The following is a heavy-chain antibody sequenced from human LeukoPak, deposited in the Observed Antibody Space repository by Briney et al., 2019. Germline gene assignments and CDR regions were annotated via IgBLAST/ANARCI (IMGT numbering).Heavy chain of an antibody. CDR1: GFTFSSYA. V-gene: IGHV3-23*01. CDR3: AKDLRLVQDY. J-gene: IGHJ4*02. Sequence: GGSLRLSCVASGFTFSSYAMSWVRQAPGKGLEWVSAISGSGGSTYYADSVKGRFTISRDNSENTLYLQMNSLRAEDTAVYYCAKDLRLVQDYWGQGTLVTVST. CDR2: ISGSGGST. D-gene: IGHD6-6*01.